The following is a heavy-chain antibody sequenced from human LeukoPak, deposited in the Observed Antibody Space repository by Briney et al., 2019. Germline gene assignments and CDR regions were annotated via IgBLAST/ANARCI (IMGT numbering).Heavy chain of an antibody. Sequence: ASVKVSCKASGYTFTGYYMHWVRQAPGQGLEWMGGIIPIFGTANYAQKFQGRVTITADESTSTAYMELSSLRSEDTAVYYCARDRVHTRGYCSSTSCYPFYWFDPWGQGTLVTVSS. D-gene: IGHD2-2*01. CDR1: GYTFTGYY. V-gene: IGHV1-69*13. CDR2: IIPIFGTA. J-gene: IGHJ5*02. CDR3: ARDRVHTRGYCSSTSCYPFYWFDP.